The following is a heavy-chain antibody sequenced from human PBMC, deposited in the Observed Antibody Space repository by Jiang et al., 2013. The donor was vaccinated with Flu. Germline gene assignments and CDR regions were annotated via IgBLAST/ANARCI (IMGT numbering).Heavy chain of an antibody. CDR1: GGSVNSGSYY. D-gene: IGHD3-22*01. CDR2: VYYSGNT. V-gene: IGHV4-61*01. CDR3: ARDLRLFHAFQI. J-gene: IGHJ3*02. Sequence: PGLVKPSETLSLTCTVSGGSVNSGSYYWSWVRQPPGKGLEWIGYVYYSGNTNYNPSLKSRATISLDTSKNQFSLQLTSVTAVDTAVYYCARDLRLFHAFQIWGQGTTGHRLL.